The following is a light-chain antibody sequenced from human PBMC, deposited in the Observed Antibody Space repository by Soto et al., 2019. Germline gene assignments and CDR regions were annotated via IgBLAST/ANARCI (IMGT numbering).Light chain of an antibody. Sequence: QSVLTQPPSVYGAPGQRVTISCSGTSSNIGAGYDVHWYHQVPGTAPKLLIYGNNNRPSGVPDRFSGSRSGTSASLAITGLQAEDEADYYCQSCATNLRGSVFGGGTKVTVL. CDR3: QSCATNLRGSV. CDR1: SSNIGAGYD. V-gene: IGLV1-40*01. CDR2: GNN. J-gene: IGLJ3*02.